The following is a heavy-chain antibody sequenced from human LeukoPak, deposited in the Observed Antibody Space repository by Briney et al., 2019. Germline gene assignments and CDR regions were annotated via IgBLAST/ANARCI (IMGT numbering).Heavy chain of an antibody. CDR3: ARDPYGMDV. Sequence: GGSLRLSCAASGFTFSSYSMVWVRQAPGKGLEWVSYIGSSGTTIYYAGSVKGRSTISRDNAKSSLYLQMNSLRAEDTAVYYCARDPYGMDVWGQGTTVTVSS. CDR2: IGSSGTTI. CDR1: GFTFSSYS. J-gene: IGHJ6*02. V-gene: IGHV3-48*04.